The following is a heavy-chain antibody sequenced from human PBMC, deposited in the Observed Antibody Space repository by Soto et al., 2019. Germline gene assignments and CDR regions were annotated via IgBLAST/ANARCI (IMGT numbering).Heavy chain of an antibody. Sequence: SETLSLTCAVSGGSISSGGYSWSWIRQPPGKGLEWIGYIYHSGSTYYNPSLKSRVTISVDRSKNQFSLKLGSVTAADTAVYYCARNSGSYSAYFDYWGQGTLVTVS. CDR3: ARNSGSYSAYFDY. D-gene: IGHD1-26*01. V-gene: IGHV4-30-2*01. J-gene: IGHJ4*02. CDR1: GGSISSGGYS. CDR2: IYHSGST.